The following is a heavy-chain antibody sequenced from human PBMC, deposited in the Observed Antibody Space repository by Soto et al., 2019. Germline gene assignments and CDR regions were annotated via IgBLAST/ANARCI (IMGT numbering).Heavy chain of an antibody. V-gene: IGHV1-69*02. D-gene: IGHD2-2*01. CDR3: ARADNMATVYCSSTSCYFDY. J-gene: IGHJ4*02. Sequence: GASVKVSWKASGGTFSSYTISWVRQAPGQGLEWMGRIIPILGIANYAQKFQGRVTITADKSTSTAYMELSSLRSEDTAVYYCARADNMATVYCSSTSCYFDYWGQGTLVTVSS. CDR2: IIPILGIA. CDR1: GGTFSSYT.